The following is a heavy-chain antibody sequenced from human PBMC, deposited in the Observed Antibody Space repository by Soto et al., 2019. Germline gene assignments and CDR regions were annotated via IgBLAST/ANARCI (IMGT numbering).Heavy chain of an antibody. D-gene: IGHD2-8*01. J-gene: IGHJ4*02. CDR1: GFTFTSYA. CDR2: ISDSGVNT. Sequence: EVQLLESGGGLVQPGGSLRLSCAASGFTFTSYAMAWVRQAPGKGLEWVSVISDSGVNTYYTDSVKGRFTISRDNSKNTVYLQMNSLRAEDTAVYYCAKGSTVYHGARYVDYWGQGTLVTVSS. V-gene: IGHV3-23*01. CDR3: AKGSTVYHGARYVDY.